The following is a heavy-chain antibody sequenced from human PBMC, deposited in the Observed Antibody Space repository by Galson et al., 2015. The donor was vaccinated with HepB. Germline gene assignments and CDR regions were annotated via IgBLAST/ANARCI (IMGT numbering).Heavy chain of an antibody. CDR3: ARDPCRFSGGSCGFDY. CDR1: GYTFTGYY. Sequence: SVKVSCKASGYTFTGYYMHWVRQAPGQGLEWMGWINPNSGGTNYAQKFQGRVTMTRDTSISTAYMELSRLRSDDTAVYYCARDPCRFSGGSCGFDYWGQGTLVTVSS. D-gene: IGHD2-15*01. V-gene: IGHV1-2*02. CDR2: INPNSGGT. J-gene: IGHJ4*02.